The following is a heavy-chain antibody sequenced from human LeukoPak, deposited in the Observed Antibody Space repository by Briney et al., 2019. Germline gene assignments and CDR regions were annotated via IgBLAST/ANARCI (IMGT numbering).Heavy chain of an antibody. CDR1: GGSFSGYY. CDR2: VHYSGSA. J-gene: IGHJ4*02. D-gene: IGHD3-10*01. CDR3: ARGQWFRAF. Sequence: SETLCLTCAVYGGSFSGYYWTWIRQSPGRGLEWIGEVHYSGSATYNPSLKSRVTISVDTSINQFSLKMNSVTAADTAVYYCARGQWFRAFWSRGTPVTVSS. V-gene: IGHV4-34*01.